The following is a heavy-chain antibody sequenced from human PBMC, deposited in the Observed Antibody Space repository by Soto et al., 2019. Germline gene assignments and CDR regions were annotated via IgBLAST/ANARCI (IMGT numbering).Heavy chain of an antibody. J-gene: IGHJ6*02. CDR1: GFTFSSYG. D-gene: IGHD1-26*01. V-gene: IGHV3-33*01. CDR2: IWYDGSNK. CDR3: ARDHSGSYLGMDV. Sequence: GGSLRLSCAASGFTFSSYGMHWVRQAPGKGLEWVAVIWYDGSNKYYADSVKGRFTISRDNSKNTLYLQMNSLRAEDTAVYYCARDHSGSYLGMDVWGQGTTVTVSS.